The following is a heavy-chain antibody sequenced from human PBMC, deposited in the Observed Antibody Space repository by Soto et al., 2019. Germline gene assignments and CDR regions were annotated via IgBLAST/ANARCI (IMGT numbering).Heavy chain of an antibody. Sequence: QVQLVESGGGVVQPGRSLRLYCVASGFTFRNNGIHWVRQAPGKGLEWVAVISSDGSKKYYADSVKGRFTISRDNSKNTLYLQMNSLRAEDTAVYYCAMDLYGGSSRFDYWGQGTLVTVSS. CDR3: AMDLYGGSSRFDY. V-gene: IGHV3-30*03. D-gene: IGHD2-15*01. CDR2: ISSDGSKK. CDR1: GFTFRNNG. J-gene: IGHJ4*02.